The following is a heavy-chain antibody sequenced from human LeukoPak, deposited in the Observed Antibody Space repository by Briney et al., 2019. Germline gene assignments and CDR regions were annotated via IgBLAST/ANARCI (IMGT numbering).Heavy chain of an antibody. J-gene: IGHJ4*02. CDR2: IYYSGST. D-gene: IGHD1-26*01. Sequence: SETLSLTCTVSGGSISSGDYYWSWIRQPPGKGLEWIGYIYYSGSTYYNPSLKSRVTISIDASQNQFSLRLSSVTAADTAVYYCTRGGELMNFWGQGTLVTVSS. CDR1: GGSISSGDYY. V-gene: IGHV4-30-4*08. CDR3: TRGGELMNF.